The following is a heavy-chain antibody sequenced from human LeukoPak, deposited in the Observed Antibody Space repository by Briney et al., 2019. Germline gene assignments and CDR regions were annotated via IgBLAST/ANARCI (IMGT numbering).Heavy chain of an antibody. V-gene: IGHV3-23*01. CDR2: IGSGGST. D-gene: IGHD1-1*01. CDR3: AKRGTAGSWNPEDY. Sequence: GGSLRLSCVASGVTISSQAMSWVRQAAGKGLEWVSTIGSGGSTYYANTVKGRFTISRDNSKNTLSLQMNSLRTEDTAVYYCAKRGTAGSWNPEDYWGRGTLVTVSS. J-gene: IGHJ4*02. CDR1: GVTISSQA.